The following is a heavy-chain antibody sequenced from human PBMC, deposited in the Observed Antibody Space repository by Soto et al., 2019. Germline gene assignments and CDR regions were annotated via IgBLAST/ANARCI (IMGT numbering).Heavy chain of an antibody. J-gene: IGHJ6*02. Sequence: GRSLKISCQGTGYRFSSSLIGWVRQKPGKGLEWLGNVYPSDSDVRYSPAFEGQVTISADNSINTAYLQLLNLKASDTATYFCARSSPYFYSGMDVWGQGTTVTVSS. CDR1: GYRFSSSL. CDR2: VYPSDSDV. V-gene: IGHV5-51*03. CDR3: ARSSPYFYSGMDV.